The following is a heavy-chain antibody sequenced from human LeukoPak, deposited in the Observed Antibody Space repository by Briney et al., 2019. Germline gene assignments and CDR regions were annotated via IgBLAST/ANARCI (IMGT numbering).Heavy chain of an antibody. J-gene: IGHJ4*02. Sequence: GASVKVSCKASGYTFTGYYIHWVRQAPGQGPEWMGIINPRGGSTDYAQKFQDRITMTSDTSTSTVYMELKSLTSEDTAVYFCARVGTTGATADNWGQGTLVTVSS. V-gene: IGHV1-46*01. CDR3: ARVGTTGATADN. D-gene: IGHD4-11*01. CDR2: INPRGGST. CDR1: GYTFTGYY.